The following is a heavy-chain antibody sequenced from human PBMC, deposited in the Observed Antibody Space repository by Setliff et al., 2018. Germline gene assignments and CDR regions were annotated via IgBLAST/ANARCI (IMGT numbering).Heavy chain of an antibody. D-gene: IGHD3-10*01. J-gene: IGHJ4*02. CDR3: FGAGTCSY. V-gene: IGHV3-7*01. CDR2: INPDGSEK. Sequence: GGSLRLSCGASGFTCNNCWVSWVRQAPGKGLEWLASINPDGSEKYYVDSVKGRFTISRDNAKNSLSLQMNSLRTEDTAVYYCFGAGTCSYWGQGTLVTVSS. CDR1: GFTCNNCW.